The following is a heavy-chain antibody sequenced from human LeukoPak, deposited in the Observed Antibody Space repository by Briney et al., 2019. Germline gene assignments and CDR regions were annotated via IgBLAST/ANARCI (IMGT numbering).Heavy chain of an antibody. CDR3: ARKPHMVRGDYKDY. Sequence: SETLSLTCTVSGGSLSSYYWSWIRQPAGKGLEWIGRIYTSGSTNYNPSLKSRVTMSVDTSKNQFSLKLSSVTAADTAVYYCARKPHMVRGDYKDYWGQGTLVTVSS. J-gene: IGHJ4*02. CDR2: IYTSGST. V-gene: IGHV4-4*07. CDR1: GGSLSSYY. D-gene: IGHD3-10*01.